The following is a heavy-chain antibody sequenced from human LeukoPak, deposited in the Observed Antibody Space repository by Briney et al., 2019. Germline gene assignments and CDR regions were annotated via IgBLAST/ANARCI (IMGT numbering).Heavy chain of an antibody. V-gene: IGHV4-39*07. J-gene: IGHJ4*02. Sequence: SETLSLTCTVSGGSISSSSYYWGWVRQPPGKGLEWIGSIYYSGSTYYNPSLKSRVTISVDTSKNQFSLKLSSVTAADTDVYYCARDPELYYYDSSGYSGGAYYFDYWGQGTLVTVSS. CDR1: GGSISSSSYY. CDR2: IYYSGST. D-gene: IGHD3-22*01. CDR3: ARDPELYYYDSSGYSGGAYYFDY.